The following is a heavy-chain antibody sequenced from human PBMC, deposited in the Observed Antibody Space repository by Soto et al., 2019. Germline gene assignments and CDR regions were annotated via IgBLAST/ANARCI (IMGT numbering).Heavy chain of an antibody. CDR2: INPSGGST. CDR1: GYTFTSYY. J-gene: IGHJ3*02. D-gene: IGHD2-15*01. V-gene: IGHV1-46*03. CDR3: ARGIVVVVAATDAFDI. Sequence: QVQLVQSGAEVKKPGASVKVSCKASGYTFTSYYMHWVRQAPGQGLEWMGIINPSGGSTSYAQKFQGRVTMTRDTSTSTVYMELSSLRSEDTAVYYCARGIVVVVAATDAFDIWGQGTMVTVSS.